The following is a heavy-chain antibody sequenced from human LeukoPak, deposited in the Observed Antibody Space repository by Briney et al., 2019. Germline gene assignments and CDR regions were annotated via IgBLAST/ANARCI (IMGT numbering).Heavy chain of an antibody. CDR1: GFTFSSYS. Sequence: GGSLRLSCAASGFTFSSYSMNWVLQAPGKGLEWVSSISSSSSYIYYADSVKGRFTISRDNAKNSLYLQMNSLRAGDTAVYYCARGRVAAMGWFDPWGQGTLVTVSS. V-gene: IGHV3-21*01. J-gene: IGHJ5*02. CDR2: ISSSSSYI. D-gene: IGHD2-2*01. CDR3: ARGRVAAMGWFDP.